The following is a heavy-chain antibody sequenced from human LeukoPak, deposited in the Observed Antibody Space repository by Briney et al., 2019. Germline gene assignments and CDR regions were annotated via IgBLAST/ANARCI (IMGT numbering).Heavy chain of an antibody. CDR2: IWYDGSNK. J-gene: IGHJ3*02. CDR1: GFTFSSYG. CDR3: ARDLRYDFWSGYYLTAFDI. D-gene: IGHD3-3*01. Sequence: PGGSLRLSCAAPGFTFSSYGMHWVRQAPGKGLEWVAVIWYDGSNKYYADSVKGRFTISRDNSKNTLYLQMNSLRAEDTAVYYCARDLRYDFWSGYYLTAFDIWGQGTMVTVSS. V-gene: IGHV3-33*01.